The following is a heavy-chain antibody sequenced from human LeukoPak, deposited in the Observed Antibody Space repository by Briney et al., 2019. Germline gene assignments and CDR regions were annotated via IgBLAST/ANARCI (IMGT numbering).Heavy chain of an antibody. CDR1: GYTFTTYG. Sequence: GASVKVSCKASGYTFTTYGISWVRLAPGQGLEWMGYIITYNGNTNYAQKLQGRVTMTTDTSTSTAYMELRSLRSDDTAVYYCARDTKRSRARWENLGIDPWGQGTLVTVSS. V-gene: IGHV1-18*01. CDR3: ARDTKRSRARWENLGIDP. CDR2: IITYNGNT. D-gene: IGHD3-16*01. J-gene: IGHJ5*02.